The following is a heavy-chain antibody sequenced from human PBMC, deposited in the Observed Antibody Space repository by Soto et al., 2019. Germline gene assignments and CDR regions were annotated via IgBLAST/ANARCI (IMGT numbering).Heavy chain of an antibody. J-gene: IGHJ4*02. CDR3: ARELSSGYHGALDY. V-gene: IGHV1-46*01. Sequence: GXSVKVTFEASGYTCTSDYIHWVRQAPGRGLEWMGIINPSGGSTSYAQKFQCRVTMTRDTSTSTVYMELSSLRSEDTAVYYCARELSSGYHGALDYWGQGTLVTVSS. CDR2: INPSGGST. D-gene: IGHD3-22*01. CDR1: GYTCTSDY.